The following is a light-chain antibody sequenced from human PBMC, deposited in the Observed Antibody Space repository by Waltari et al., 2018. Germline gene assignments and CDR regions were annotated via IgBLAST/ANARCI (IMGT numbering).Light chain of an antibody. CDR3: QQFNSYPFT. V-gene: IGKV1-13*02. CDR2: DAS. CDR1: QGISSA. J-gene: IGKJ5*01. Sequence: AIHFTQSPSSLSASVADRVTITCRASQGISSALAWYQQKPGKAPNLLIYDASSLESGVPSRFSGSGSGTDFTLTISSLQPEDFATYYCQQFNSYPFTFGQGTRLEIK.